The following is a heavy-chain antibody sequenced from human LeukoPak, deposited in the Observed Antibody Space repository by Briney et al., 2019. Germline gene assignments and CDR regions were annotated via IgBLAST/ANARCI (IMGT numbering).Heavy chain of an antibody. J-gene: IGHJ4*02. Sequence: PGGSLRLSCAASGFTFSSYAMSWVRQTPGKGLESVSSISADGAGTLYADSVKGRFTISRDNSKNTLYLQMSSLRAEDTAVYFCVYLDSSGYYYGRLRYWGQGTPVTVSS. CDR1: GFTFSSYA. D-gene: IGHD3-22*01. V-gene: IGHV3-23*01. CDR2: ISADGAGT. CDR3: VYLDSSGYYYGRLRY.